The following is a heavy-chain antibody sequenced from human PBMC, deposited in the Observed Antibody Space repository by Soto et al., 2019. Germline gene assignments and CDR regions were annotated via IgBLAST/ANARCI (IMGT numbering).Heavy chain of an antibody. V-gene: IGHV3-23*01. Sequence: PGGSLRLSCAASGFTFRRTAMSWVRQAPGKGLEWVSVISGSGSSTYYADSVKGRFTISRDNSKNTLYLQMNSLRAEDTAVYYCANSVLYYYDNSGPACWGQGTLVTVSS. D-gene: IGHD3-22*01. CDR1: GFTFRRTA. CDR2: ISGSGSST. J-gene: IGHJ4*02. CDR3: ANSVLYYYDNSGPAC.